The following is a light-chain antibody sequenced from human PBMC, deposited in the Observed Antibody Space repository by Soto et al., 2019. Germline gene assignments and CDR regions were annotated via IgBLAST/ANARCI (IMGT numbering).Light chain of an antibody. CDR2: GAS. V-gene: IGKV3-20*01. Sequence: EVVLTQFPGTLSLSPGERATLSCRASQTITGTYLAWYQQKAGQAPRLLIYGASSRATGIPDRFSGSGSGTDFTLTISSLEPEDFAVYYCQQYGRSPHFGPGTKVDIK. J-gene: IGKJ3*01. CDR3: QQYGRSPH. CDR1: QTITGTY.